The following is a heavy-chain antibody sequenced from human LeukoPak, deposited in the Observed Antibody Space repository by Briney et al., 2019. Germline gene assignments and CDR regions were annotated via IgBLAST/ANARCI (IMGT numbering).Heavy chain of an antibody. Sequence: ASVKVSCKASGYTFTSYGISWVRQAPGQGLEWMGWISAYNGNTNYAQKLQGRVTMTTDTSTSTAYMELRSLRSDDTAVYYCARTLDFWSGYLPVRPYYYYYYYMDVWGKGTTVTVSS. CDR1: GYTFTSYG. J-gene: IGHJ6*03. V-gene: IGHV1-18*01. CDR3: ARTLDFWSGYLPVRPYYYYYYYMDV. D-gene: IGHD3-3*01. CDR2: ISAYNGNT.